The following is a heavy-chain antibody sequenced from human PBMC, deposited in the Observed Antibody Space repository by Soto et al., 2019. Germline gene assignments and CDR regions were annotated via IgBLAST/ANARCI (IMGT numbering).Heavy chain of an antibody. D-gene: IGHD2-15*01. V-gene: IGHV4-39*01. CDR2: IYYSGST. Sequence: SETLSLTCTVSGGSISSSSYYWGWIRQPPGKGLEWIGSIYYSGSTYYNPSLKSRVTISVDTSKNQFSLKLSSVTAADTAVYYCARLYCSGGSCYFDYWGQGTLVTVSS. CDR1: GGSISSSSYY. CDR3: ARLYCSGGSCYFDY. J-gene: IGHJ4*02.